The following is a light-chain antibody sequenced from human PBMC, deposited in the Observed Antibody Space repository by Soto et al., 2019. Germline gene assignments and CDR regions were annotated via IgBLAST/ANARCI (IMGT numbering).Light chain of an antibody. CDR1: GSDVGGYNY. CDR3: SSYAGSKLWV. Sequence: QSALTQPPSASGSPGQSVTISCTGTGSDVGGYNYVSWYQQHPGKAPKLIIYEVSQRPSGVPDRFSGSKSGNTASLTVSGLQAEYEADYYCSSYAGSKLWVFGGGTKL. CDR2: EVS. J-gene: IGLJ3*02. V-gene: IGLV2-8*01.